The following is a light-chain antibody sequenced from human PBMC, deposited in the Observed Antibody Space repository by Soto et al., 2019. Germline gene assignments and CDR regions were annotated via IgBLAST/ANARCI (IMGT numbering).Light chain of an antibody. Sequence: VLMTQSPLSLPVTLGQAASISCRANQILVHSDGIAYFSWFQQRPGRSPRRLIYKVSNRDSGVPARFSGSGSGTDFALKISRVEAEDVGVYYCMQGTHWPITFGQGTRLEIK. J-gene: IGKJ5*01. V-gene: IGKV2-30*02. CDR2: KVS. CDR1: QILVHSDGIAY. CDR3: MQGTHWPIT.